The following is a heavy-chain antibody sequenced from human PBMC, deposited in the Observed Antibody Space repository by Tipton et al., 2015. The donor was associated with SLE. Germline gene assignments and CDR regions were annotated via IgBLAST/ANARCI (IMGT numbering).Heavy chain of an antibody. Sequence: SLRLSCAASGFTFSSYSMNWVRQAPGKGLEWVSYLSSSSSTIYYADSVKGRFTISRDNAKNSLYLQMNSLRAEDTAVYYCIPSGTSYYYYMDVWGKGTTVTVSS. V-gene: IGHV3-48*01. CDR1: GFTFSSYS. CDR3: IPSGTSYYYYMDV. J-gene: IGHJ6*03. D-gene: IGHD1-1*01. CDR2: LSSSSSTI.